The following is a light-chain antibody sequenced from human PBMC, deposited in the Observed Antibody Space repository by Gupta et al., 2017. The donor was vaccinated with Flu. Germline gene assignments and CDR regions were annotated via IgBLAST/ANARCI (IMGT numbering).Light chain of an antibody. CDR1: MDIETF. J-gene: IGKJ2*01. CDR3: QQFHSLPPT. CDR2: DAS. Sequence: GNTVAITCQGSMDIETFLNWYQHIPGRAPKVLIFDASNLETGVPSRFSGSRSGTNFTLTINSLLPEDFATYFCQQFHSLPPTFGQGTRLDI. V-gene: IGKV1-33*01.